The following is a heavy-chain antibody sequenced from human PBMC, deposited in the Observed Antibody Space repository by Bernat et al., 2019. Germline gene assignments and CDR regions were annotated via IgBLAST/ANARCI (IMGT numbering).Heavy chain of an antibody. J-gene: IGHJ4*02. CDR3: ARRGVRGVKAPSDY. V-gene: IGHV3-21*01. CDR2: ISSSSSYI. CDR1: GFTFSSYS. Sequence: EVQLVESGGGLVKPGGSLRLSCAASGFTFSSYSMNWVRQAPGKGLEWVSSISSSSSYIYYADSVKGRFTISSDNAKNSLYLQMNSLRAEDTAVYYCARRGVRGVKAPSDYWGQGTLVTVSS. D-gene: IGHD3-10*01.